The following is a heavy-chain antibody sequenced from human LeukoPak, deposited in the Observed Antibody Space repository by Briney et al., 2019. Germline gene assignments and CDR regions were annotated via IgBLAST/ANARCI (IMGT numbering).Heavy chain of an antibody. V-gene: IGHV1-2*02. Sequence: ASVKVSRKASGYTFTGYYMHWVRQAPGQGLEWMGWINPNSGGTNYAQKFQGRVTMTRDTSISTAYMELSRLRSDDTAVYYCARDGGIVVVPAAFNYYYGMDVWGQGTTVTVSS. CDR2: INPNSGGT. J-gene: IGHJ6*02. CDR3: ARDGGIVVVPAAFNYYYGMDV. D-gene: IGHD2-2*01. CDR1: GYTFTGYY.